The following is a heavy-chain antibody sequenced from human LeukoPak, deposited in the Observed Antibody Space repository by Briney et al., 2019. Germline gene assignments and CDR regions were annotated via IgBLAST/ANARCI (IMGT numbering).Heavy chain of an antibody. CDR2: IYDSGST. CDR1: GVSISSHY. V-gene: IGHV4-59*11. D-gene: IGHD3-22*01. J-gene: IGHJ4*02. CDR3: ARQSISGSSLSYFDY. Sequence: AETLSLTCTVSGVSISSHYWSWIRQPPGKGLEWIGNIYDSGSTNYNPPLKSRVTISVDTSKNQCSLKLSSVTAADTAVYYCARQSISGSSLSYFDYWGQGTLVNVSS.